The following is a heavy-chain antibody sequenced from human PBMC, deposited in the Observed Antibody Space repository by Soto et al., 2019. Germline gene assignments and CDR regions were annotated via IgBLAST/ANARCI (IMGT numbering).Heavy chain of an antibody. J-gene: IGHJ4*02. CDR2: IWYDGSNK. CDR1: GFTFSSYG. Sequence: PGGSLRLSCAASGFTFSSYGMHRVRQAPGKGLEWVAVIWYDGSNKYYADSVKGRFTISRDNSKNTLYLQMNSLRAEDTAVYYCARDPLTGTRGKSVLGYWGQGTLVTVSS. CDR3: ARDPLTGTRGKSVLGY. D-gene: IGHD1-1*01. V-gene: IGHV3-33*01.